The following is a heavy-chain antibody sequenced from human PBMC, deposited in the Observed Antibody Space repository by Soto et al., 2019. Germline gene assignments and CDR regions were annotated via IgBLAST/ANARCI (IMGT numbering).Heavy chain of an antibody. D-gene: IGHD6-6*01. V-gene: IGHV4-59*01. J-gene: IGHJ4*02. Sequence: LSLTCSVSGGSISGYYWSWIRQAPGKGLEWIGYVYDTGSTSYNPSLQSRVTISVDTSKKQFSLSLRLVTAADTAVYFCARSIAVPSSHIDHWGQGTRVTVSS. CDR3: ARSIAVPSSHIDH. CDR1: GGSISGYY. CDR2: VYDTGST.